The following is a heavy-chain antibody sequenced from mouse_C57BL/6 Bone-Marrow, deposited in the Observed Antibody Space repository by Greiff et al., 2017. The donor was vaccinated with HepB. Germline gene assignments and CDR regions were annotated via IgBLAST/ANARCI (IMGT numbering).Heavy chain of an antibody. CDR3: ARGRNYYGDY. D-gene: IGHD1-1*01. CDR1: GFTFSDYG. CDR2: ISSGSSTI. V-gene: IGHV5-17*01. Sequence: DVKLVESGGGLVKPGGSLKLSCAASGFTFSDYGMHWVRQAPEKGLEWVAYISSGSSTIYYADTVKGRFTISRDNAKNTLFLQMTSLRSEDTAMYYCARGRNYYGDYWGQGTTLTVSS. J-gene: IGHJ2*01.